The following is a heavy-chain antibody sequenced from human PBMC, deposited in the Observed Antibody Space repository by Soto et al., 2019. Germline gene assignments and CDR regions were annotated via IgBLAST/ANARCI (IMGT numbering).Heavy chain of an antibody. J-gene: IGHJ6*03. CDR1: GGSISSSSYY. D-gene: IGHD6-19*01. CDR2: IYYSGST. Sequence: SETLSLTCTVSGGSISSSSYYWGWIRQPPGKGLEWIGSIYYSGSTYYNPSLKSRVTISVDTSKNQFSLKLSSVTAADTAVYYCARSYSGWDYYYYMDVWGKGTTVTVSS. V-gene: IGHV4-39*01. CDR3: ARSYSGWDYYYYMDV.